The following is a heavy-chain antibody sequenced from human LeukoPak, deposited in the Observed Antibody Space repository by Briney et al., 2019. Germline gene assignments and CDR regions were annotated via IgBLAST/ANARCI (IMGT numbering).Heavy chain of an antibody. CDR2: IYYSGST. CDR1: DRSISTYY. J-gene: IGHJ5*02. D-gene: IGHD2-15*01. Sequence: SESLSLTCSVSDRSISTYYGSWIRQPPGKGLEWIGYIYYSGSTNYNPSLKSRVTISVDTSKNQFSLKLSSVTAADTAVYYCARWGQGYCSGGSCYRNWFDPWGQGTLVTVSS. CDR3: ARWGQGYCSGGSCYRNWFDP. V-gene: IGHV4-59*01.